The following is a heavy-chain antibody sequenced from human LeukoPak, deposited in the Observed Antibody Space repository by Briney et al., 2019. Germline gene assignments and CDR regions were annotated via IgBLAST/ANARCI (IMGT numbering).Heavy chain of an antibody. Sequence: PSETLSLTCTVSGGSISSYYWSWIRQPPGKGLEWIGYIYYSGSTNYNPSLKSRVTISVDTSKNQFSLKLSSVTAADTAVYYCAKDGDGVMVYASFDYWGQGTLVTVSS. CDR2: IYYSGST. D-gene: IGHD2-8*01. CDR1: GGSISSYY. V-gene: IGHV4-59*01. CDR3: AKDGDGVMVYASFDY. J-gene: IGHJ4*02.